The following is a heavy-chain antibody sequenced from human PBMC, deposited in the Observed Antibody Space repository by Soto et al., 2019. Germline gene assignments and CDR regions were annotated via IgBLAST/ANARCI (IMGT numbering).Heavy chain of an antibody. Sequence: LSLTCTVSGGSVSSGDYFWSWIRQPPGKGLEWIGYIYDSGSSYYNPSLKSRVTMSVDTSKNQFSLKLRSVTAADTAMYYCAREKGYISGPKNFDSWGQGTRVTVSS. V-gene: IGHV4-30-4*01. D-gene: IGHD5-12*01. CDR2: IYDSGSS. J-gene: IGHJ4*02. CDR3: AREKGYISGPKNFDS. CDR1: GGSVSSGDYF.